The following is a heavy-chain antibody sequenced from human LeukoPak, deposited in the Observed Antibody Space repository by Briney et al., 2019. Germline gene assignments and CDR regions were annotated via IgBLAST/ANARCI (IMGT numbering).Heavy chain of an antibody. CDR3: ARDGYRGYGSTAHDAFDI. Sequence: SETLSLTCAAYGGSFSGYYWSWIRQPPGKGLEWIGSIYYSGSTYYNASLKSRVTISVDTSKNQFSLKLSSVTAADTAVYYCARDGYRGYGSTAHDAFDIWGQGTMVTVSS. CDR1: GGSFSGYY. CDR2: IYYSGST. D-gene: IGHD5-12*01. V-gene: IGHV4-34*01. J-gene: IGHJ3*02.